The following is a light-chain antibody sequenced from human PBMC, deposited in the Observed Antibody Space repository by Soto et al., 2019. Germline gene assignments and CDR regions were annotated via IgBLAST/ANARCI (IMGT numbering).Light chain of an antibody. CDR3: QQYHTSPIT. CDR1: ESVKSW. J-gene: IGKJ5*01. Sequence: DIQMTQSPSTLSASIGDRVTITCRASESVKSWLAWYQQKAGKAPKFLIYKASTLESGVPSRFSGSGSGTDFTLTISRLEPEDFAVYYCQQYHTSPITFGQGTRLEIK. V-gene: IGKV1-5*03. CDR2: KAS.